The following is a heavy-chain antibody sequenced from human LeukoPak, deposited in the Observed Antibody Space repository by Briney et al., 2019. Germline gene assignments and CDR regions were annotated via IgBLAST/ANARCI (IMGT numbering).Heavy chain of an antibody. Sequence: PSVKLSCKASGGTFSSYAISWVPQAPGQGFEWMGRITPIFGTANYAQKFRGRVTITTDESTSTAYMEWSSLRSEDTAGYYCARDNFGGYGDNWFDPWGQGTLGTVSS. CDR2: ITPIFGTA. D-gene: IGHD5-12*01. V-gene: IGHV1-69*05. CDR1: GGTFSSYA. CDR3: ARDNFGGYGDNWFDP. J-gene: IGHJ5*02.